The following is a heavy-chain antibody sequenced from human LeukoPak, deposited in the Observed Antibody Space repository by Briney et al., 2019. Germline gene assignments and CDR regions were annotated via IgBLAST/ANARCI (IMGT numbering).Heavy chain of an antibody. CDR3: ARGFPYYDFWSGYPRRRAFDI. V-gene: IGHV4-34*01. CDR2: INHSGST. Sequence: SETLSLTCAVYGGSFSGYYWSWIRQPPGKGLEWIGEINHSGSTNYNPSLKSRVTISVDTSKNQFSLKLSSVTAADTAVYYCARGFPYYDFWSGYPRRRAFDIWGQGTVVTVSS. J-gene: IGHJ3*02. CDR1: GGSFSGYY. D-gene: IGHD3-3*01.